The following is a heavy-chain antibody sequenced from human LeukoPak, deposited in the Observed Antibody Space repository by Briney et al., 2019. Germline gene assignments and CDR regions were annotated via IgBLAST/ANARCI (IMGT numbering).Heavy chain of an antibody. CDR2: IYPGDSDT. V-gene: IGHV5-51*01. Sequence: GESLKISCKGSGYSFPSYWIAWVRQMPGKGLEWMGIIYPGDSDTRYSPSFQGQVTISADKSISTAYLQWSSLKASDTAMYYCARGVNYNDRSGYDYWAREPLSPSPQ. CDR1: GYSFPSYW. CDR3: ARGVNYNDRSGYDY. J-gene: IGHJ4*02. D-gene: IGHD3-22*01.